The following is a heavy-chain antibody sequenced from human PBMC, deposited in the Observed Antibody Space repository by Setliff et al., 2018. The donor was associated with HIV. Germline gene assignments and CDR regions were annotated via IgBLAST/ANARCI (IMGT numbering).Heavy chain of an antibody. CDR1: GFTFSSHW. J-gene: IGHJ6*02. CDR3: TRKLAPGHGMDV. V-gene: IGHV3-7*01. Sequence: HPGRSLRLSCAVSGFTFSSHWMVWVRQAPGKGLEWVANINQDGSEKNYVDSVKGRFTISRDNAKNSLYLQMDSLRVEDTTVYYCTRKLAPGHGMDVWGQGTTVTVSS. CDR2: INQDGSEK. D-gene: IGHD3-3*02.